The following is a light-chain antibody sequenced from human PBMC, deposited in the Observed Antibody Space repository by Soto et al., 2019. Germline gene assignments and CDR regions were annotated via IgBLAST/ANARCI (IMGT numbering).Light chain of an antibody. J-gene: IGLJ3*02. V-gene: IGLV1-40*01. Sequence: QSVLTQSPSVSGAPGQRVTISCTGSSSNIGAGFDVHWYQHVPGTAPKLLIYVNTNRPSGVPDRFSASKSGTSASLAITGLQAEDEADYYCQSYDSSLSGSWVFGGGTKLTVL. CDR2: VNT. CDR1: SSNIGAGFD. CDR3: QSYDSSLSGSWV.